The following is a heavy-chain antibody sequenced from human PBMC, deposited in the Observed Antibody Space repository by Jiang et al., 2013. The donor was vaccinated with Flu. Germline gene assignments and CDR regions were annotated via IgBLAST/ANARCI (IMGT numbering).Heavy chain of an antibody. CDR2: YYYNGRT. D-gene: IGHD5-24*01. Sequence: SLTCTVSGGSVSSGSYYWSWIRQPPGKGLEWIGSYYYNGRTNYNPSLKSRVTISVERSKSQFSLKLTSVTAADTAVYYCVQMAGYWGQGTLVTVSS. J-gene: IGHJ4*02. V-gene: IGHV4-61*01. CDR3: VQMAGY. CDR1: GGSVSSGSYY.